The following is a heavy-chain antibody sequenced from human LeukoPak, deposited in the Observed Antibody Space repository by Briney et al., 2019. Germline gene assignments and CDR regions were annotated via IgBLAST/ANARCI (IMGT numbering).Heavy chain of an antibody. CDR2: IRYDGSNK. CDR1: GFTFSSYG. Sequence: PGGSLRLSCAASGFTFSSYGMHWVRQAPGKGLEWVAFIRYDGSNKYYADSVKGRFTISRDNSNNTLYLQMNSLRAEDTAVYYCAKAPRWDYGSGSRIYYYYMDVWGKGTTVTVSS. D-gene: IGHD3-10*01. J-gene: IGHJ6*03. CDR3: AKAPRWDYGSGSRIYYYYMDV. V-gene: IGHV3-30*02.